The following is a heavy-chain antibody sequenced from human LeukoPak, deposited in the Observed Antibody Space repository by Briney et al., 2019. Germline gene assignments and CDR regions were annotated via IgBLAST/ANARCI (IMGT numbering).Heavy chain of an antibody. CDR1: GYTFTNYG. V-gene: IGHV1-18*01. D-gene: IGHD6-13*01. CDR3: ARDHRRVAAAGTELVY. Sequence: GASVKLSCKASGYTFTNYGISWVRQAPGQGLEWMGWSSGYSGNTNYARKLQGRATMTTDTSTRTAYMELRSLRSDDTAMYYCARDHRRVAAAGTELVYWGQGTLVTVSS. CDR2: SSGYSGNT. J-gene: IGHJ4*02.